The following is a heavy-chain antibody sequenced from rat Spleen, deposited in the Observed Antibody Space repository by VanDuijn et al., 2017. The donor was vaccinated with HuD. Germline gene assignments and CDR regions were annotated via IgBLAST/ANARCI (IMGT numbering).Heavy chain of an antibody. Sequence: EVQLVESGGGLVQPGRSLKLSCAASGFTFSDYYMAWVRQAPNKGLEWVASITNSGGSTYYRDSVKGRFTISRDNAKSTLYLQMDSLRSEDTATYYCTRVNTLDYWGQGVMVTVSS. CDR2: ITNSGGST. CDR3: TRVNTLDY. J-gene: IGHJ2*01. D-gene: IGHD1-10*01. V-gene: IGHV5-20*01. CDR1: GFTFSDYY.